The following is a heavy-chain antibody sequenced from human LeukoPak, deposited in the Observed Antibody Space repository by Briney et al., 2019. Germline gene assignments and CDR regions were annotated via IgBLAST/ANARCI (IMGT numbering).Heavy chain of an antibody. CDR3: ARFSSHDWYFDL. V-gene: IGHV4-59*01. J-gene: IGHJ2*01. Sequence: SQTLSLTCTVSGGSISSYYWSWIRQPPGKGLEWIGYIYYSGSTNYNPSLKSRVTISVDTSKNQFSLKLSSVTAADTAVYYCARFSSHDWYFDLWGRGALVTVSS. CDR2: IYYSGST. CDR1: GGSISSYY.